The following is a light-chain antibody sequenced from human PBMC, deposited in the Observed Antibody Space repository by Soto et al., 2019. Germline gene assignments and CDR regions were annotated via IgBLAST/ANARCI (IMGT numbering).Light chain of an antibody. J-gene: IGLJ3*02. CDR2: LEGSGSY. CDR1: SGHGTYI. CDR3: ETWDSNTWV. Sequence: QLVLTQSSSASASLGSSVKLTCTLSSGHGTYIIAWHQQQPGKAPRYLMKLEGSGSYNKGSGVPDRFSGSSSGADRYLTISNLQFEDEADYYCETWDSNTWVFGGGTKVTVL. V-gene: IGLV4-60*02.